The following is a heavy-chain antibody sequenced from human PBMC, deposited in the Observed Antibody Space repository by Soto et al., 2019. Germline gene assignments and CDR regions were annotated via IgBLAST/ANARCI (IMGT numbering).Heavy chain of an antibody. V-gene: IGHV1-69*12. J-gene: IGHJ4*02. CDR1: GGTFRNYA. D-gene: IGHD3-16*01. Sequence: QVQLVQSGAVVKKPGSSVKVSCKASGGTFRNYAINWVRQAPGQGLEWMGGIIPIFGTANYAQKFQGRVTITADGSASTAYMELSSLRSEDMAVYYCETDGGWLQPKNYFDYWGQGTLVTLSS. CDR3: ETDGGWLQPKNYFDY. CDR2: IIPIFGTA.